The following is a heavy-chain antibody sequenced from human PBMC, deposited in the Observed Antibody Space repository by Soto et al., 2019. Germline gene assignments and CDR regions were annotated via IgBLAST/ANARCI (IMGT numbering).Heavy chain of an antibody. CDR1: GYTFTSYA. D-gene: IGHD2-2*01. V-gene: IGHV1-3*01. CDR3: ARDLVVVPAAISPPHAFDI. CDR2: INAGNGNT. J-gene: IGHJ3*02. Sequence: ASVKVSCKASGYTFTSYAMHWVRQAPGQRLEWMGWINAGNGNTKYSQKFQGRVTITRDTSASTAYMELSSLRSEDTAVYYCARDLVVVPAAISPPHAFDIWGQGTMVTGSS.